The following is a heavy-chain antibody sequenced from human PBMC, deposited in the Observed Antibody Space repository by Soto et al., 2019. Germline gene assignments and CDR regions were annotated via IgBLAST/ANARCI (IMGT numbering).Heavy chain of an antibody. CDR1: GFTFSSYA. CDR2: ISGSGGST. V-gene: IGHV3-23*01. Sequence: GGSLRLSCAASGFTFSSYAMSWVRQAPGKGLEWVSAISGSGGSTYYADSVKGRFTISRDNSKNTLYLQMNSLRAEDTAVYYCAKGEVPAGSDGYYFDYWGQGTLVTVSS. CDR3: AKGEVPAGSDGYYFDY. D-gene: IGHD2-2*01. J-gene: IGHJ4*02.